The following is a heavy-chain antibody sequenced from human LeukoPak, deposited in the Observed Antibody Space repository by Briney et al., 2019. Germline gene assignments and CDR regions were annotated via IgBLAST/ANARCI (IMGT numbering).Heavy chain of an antibody. V-gene: IGHV3-23*01. CDR2: ISGSGGST. J-gene: IGHJ4*02. CDR1: GFTFSSYA. Sequence: GGSLRLSCAASGFTFSSYAMSWVRQAPGKGLEWVSAISGSGGSTYYADSVKGRFTISRDNSKNTLYLQMNSLRAEDTAVYYCAKDQTTVTTVPYFDYWAREPWSPSPQ. CDR3: AKDQTTVTTVPYFDY. D-gene: IGHD4-17*01.